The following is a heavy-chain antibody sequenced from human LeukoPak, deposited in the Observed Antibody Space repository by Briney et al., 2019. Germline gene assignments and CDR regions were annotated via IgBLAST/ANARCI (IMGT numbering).Heavy chain of an antibody. CDR3: ALLAVASDFDY. CDR1: GFPFSVYE. Sequence: PGGCLSLSCAVSGFPFSVYEMNWVRQAPGKGLEWVSNIGSSGAIRHYADSVKGRFSISRDNAENSLFLQMNSLRVEDTGIYYCALLAVASDFDYWGQGALVTVSS. CDR2: IGSSGAIR. V-gene: IGHV3-48*03. J-gene: IGHJ4*02. D-gene: IGHD6-19*01.